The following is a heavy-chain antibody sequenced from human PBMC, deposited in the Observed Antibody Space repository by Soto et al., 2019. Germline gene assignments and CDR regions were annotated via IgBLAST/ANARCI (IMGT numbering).Heavy chain of an antibody. Sequence: QITLKESGPTLVKPTQTLTLTCTFSGFSLSTSGVGVGWIRQPPGKALEWLALIYWEDDKWYSPSLKSRLTVTKDTSKSQVVLTMTNLDPVDTATYYCAHSPPSTSLRRWFDPWGQGTLVTVSS. CDR1: GFSLSTSGVG. CDR3: AHSPPSTSLRRWFDP. J-gene: IGHJ5*02. V-gene: IGHV2-5*02. CDR2: IYWEDDK. D-gene: IGHD2-2*01.